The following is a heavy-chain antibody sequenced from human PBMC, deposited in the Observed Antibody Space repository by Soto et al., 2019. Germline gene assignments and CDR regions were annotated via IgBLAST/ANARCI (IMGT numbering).Heavy chain of an antibody. V-gene: IGHV1-18*01. D-gene: IGHD6-13*01. CDR1: GYVFSTYV. CDR2: ISGYNVNT. J-gene: IGHJ6*02. CDR3: ARAEVYTSSWYAMAV. Sequence: QAQLVQSGAEVKKPGASVKVSCKASGYVFSTYVITWVRQAPGQGLEWRRWISGYNVNTDDGQKLQGRVTLTIDASTATGYTDLRTLQSHDTAVYYWARAEVYTSSWYAMAVWGQGDTVIVSS.